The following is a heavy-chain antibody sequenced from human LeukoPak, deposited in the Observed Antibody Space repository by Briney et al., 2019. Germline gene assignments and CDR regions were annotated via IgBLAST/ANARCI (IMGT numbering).Heavy chain of an antibody. CDR2: ISYSGRT. V-gene: IGHV4-39*01. D-gene: IGHD1-14*01. CDR3: ARDQQYHRPAGWFDP. CDR1: DGSISSNSYY. Sequence: SETLSLTCTVSDGSISSNSYYWGWNRQPPGKGLEWIGSISYSGRTYYNPSLESRDTISVDASKNQFSLELNSVTAADTAVYYCARDQQYHRPAGWFDPWGQGTLVTVSS. J-gene: IGHJ5*02.